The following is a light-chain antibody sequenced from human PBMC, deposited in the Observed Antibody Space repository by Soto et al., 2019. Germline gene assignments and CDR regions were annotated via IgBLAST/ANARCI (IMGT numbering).Light chain of an antibody. V-gene: IGLV2-14*01. J-gene: IGLJ2*01. CDR3: SSYTSSSIVV. CDR1: SSDVGGYNY. CDR2: EVS. Sequence: QSALTQPASVSGSPGQSITISCTGTSSDVGGYNYVSWYQQHPRKAPKLMIYEVSNRPSGVSNRFSGSKSGNTASLTISGLQAEDEADYYCSSYTSSSIVVFGGGTKRTVL.